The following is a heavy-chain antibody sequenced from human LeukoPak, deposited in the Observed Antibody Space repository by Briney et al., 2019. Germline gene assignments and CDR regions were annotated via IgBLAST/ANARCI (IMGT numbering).Heavy chain of an antibody. CDR2: INPSGGST. V-gene: IGHV1-46*01. D-gene: IGHD5-24*01. CDR3: ARDIARDGYNYAYFDY. Sequence: ASVKVSCKASGYTFTSYYMHWVRQAPGQGLEWMGIINPSGGSTSHAQKFQGRVTMTRDTSTSTVYMELSSLRSEDTAVYYCARDIARDGYNYAYFDYWGQGTLVTVSS. J-gene: IGHJ4*02. CDR1: GYTFTSYY.